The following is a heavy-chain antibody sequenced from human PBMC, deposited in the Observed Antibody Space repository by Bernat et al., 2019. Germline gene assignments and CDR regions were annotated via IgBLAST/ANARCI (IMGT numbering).Heavy chain of an antibody. V-gene: IGHV4-34*01. CDR1: GGSFSGYY. D-gene: IGHD3-10*01. Sequence: QVQLQQWGAGLLKPSETLSLTCAVYGGSFSGYYWSWIRQPPGKGLEWIGEINHSGSTNYNPSLKSRVPRSVDTSKNQFSLKLSSVTAADTAVYYGARGLVAKMVQGVIISALFDPWGQGTLVTVSS. CDR3: ARGLVAKMVQGVIISALFDP. CDR2: INHSGST. J-gene: IGHJ5*02.